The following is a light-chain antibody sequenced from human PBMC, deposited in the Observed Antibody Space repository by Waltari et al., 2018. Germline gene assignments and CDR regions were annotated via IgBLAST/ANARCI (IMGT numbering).Light chain of an antibody. CDR1: SSDVGFYDF. V-gene: IGLV2-14*01. J-gene: IGLJ3*02. CDR2: KVN. Sequence: QSALTQPASVSGSPGQSITISCTGTSSDVGFYDFVSRFQQHPGKAPKVMIYKVNNRPSGVSNRFSGSKSANTASLTISGLQAEDEADYYCSSYTRRSYWVFGGGTQLTVL. CDR3: SSYTRRSYWV.